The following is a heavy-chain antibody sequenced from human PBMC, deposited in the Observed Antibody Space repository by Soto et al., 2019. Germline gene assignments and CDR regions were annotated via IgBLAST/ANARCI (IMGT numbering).Heavy chain of an antibody. CDR2: ISAYNGNT. CDR1: GYTCTSYG. D-gene: IGHD3-22*01. CDR3: ARAASPEAEYYYDSSGYFDP. J-gene: IGHJ5*02. V-gene: IGHV1-18*01. Sequence: ASVKVSCKASGYTCTSYGISWVRQAPGQGLEWMGWISAYNGNTNYAQKLQGRVTMTTDTSTSTAYMELRSLRSDDTAVYYGARAASPEAEYYYDSSGYFDPWGQGTLVTVSS.